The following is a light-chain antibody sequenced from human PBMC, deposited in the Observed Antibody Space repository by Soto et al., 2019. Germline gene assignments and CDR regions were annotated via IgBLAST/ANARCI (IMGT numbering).Light chain of an antibody. CDR3: MQALQTPFT. V-gene: IGKV2-28*01. CDR2: LGS. Sequence: DIVMTQSPLSLPVTPGEPASISCRSSQSLQHSNGYNYLDWYLQKPGQSPQLLIYLGSNRASGVPDRLSGSGSGTDFTLKISRVEAEDVGVYYCMQALQTPFTFGPGTKVDIK. J-gene: IGKJ3*01. CDR1: QSLQHSNGYNY.